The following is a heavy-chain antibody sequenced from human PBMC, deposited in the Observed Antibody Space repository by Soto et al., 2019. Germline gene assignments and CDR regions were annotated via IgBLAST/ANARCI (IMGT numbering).Heavy chain of an antibody. D-gene: IGHD1-26*01. V-gene: IGHV2-5*02. Sequence: QITLKESGPTLVKPTQTLTLTCTFSGFSLSTSGVGVGWIRQPPGKALEWLALIYWDDDKRYSPSLKSRLTITKEPSKNQVVLTMTNMDPVDTATYYCAQRVGQWELPPPFDYWGQGTLVTVSS. CDR2: IYWDDDK. CDR3: AQRVGQWELPPPFDY. CDR1: GFSLSTSGVG. J-gene: IGHJ4*02.